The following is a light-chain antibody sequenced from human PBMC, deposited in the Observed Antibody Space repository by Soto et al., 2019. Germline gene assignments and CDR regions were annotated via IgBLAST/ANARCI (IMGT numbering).Light chain of an antibody. CDR3: RSYTSTTSTYV. CDR2: EVS. J-gene: IGLJ1*01. CDR1: SSDVGGYSY. V-gene: IGLV2-14*01. Sequence: QSVLTQPASLSGSPGQSITISCTGTSSDVGGYSYVSWYQQHPGKAPKLMIYEVSNRPSRVSDRFSGSKSGNTASLTISGLQPEDEADYYCRSYTSTTSTYVFGTGTKVTVL.